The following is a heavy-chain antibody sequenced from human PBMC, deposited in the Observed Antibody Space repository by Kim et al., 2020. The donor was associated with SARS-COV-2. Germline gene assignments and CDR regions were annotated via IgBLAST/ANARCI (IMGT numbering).Heavy chain of an antibody. Sequence: SETLSLTCTVSGGSISSGGYYWSWIRQHPGKGLEWIGYIYYSGSTYYNPSLKSRVTISLDTSKNHFSLTLSSVTAADTAVYYCASTPIVAMIFRFRPSPSYFDYWGQGTLVTVSS. J-gene: IGHJ4*02. CDR3: ASTPIVAMIFRFRPSPSYFDY. V-gene: IGHV4-31*03. CDR2: IYYSGST. CDR1: GGSISSGGYY. D-gene: IGHD5-12*01.